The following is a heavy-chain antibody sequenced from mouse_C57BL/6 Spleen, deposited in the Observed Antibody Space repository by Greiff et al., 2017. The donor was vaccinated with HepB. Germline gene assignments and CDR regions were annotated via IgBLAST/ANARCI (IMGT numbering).Heavy chain of an antibody. D-gene: IGHD1-1*01. CDR2: IYPGDGDT. Sequence: VQRVESGAELVKPGASVKISCKASGYAFSSYWMNWVKQRPGKGLEWIGQIYPGDGDTNYNGKFKGKATLTADKSSSTAYMQLSSLTSEDSAVYFCARGGGSRNYAMDYWGQGTSVTVSS. V-gene: IGHV1-80*01. CDR3: ARGGGSRNYAMDY. J-gene: IGHJ4*01. CDR1: GYAFSSYW.